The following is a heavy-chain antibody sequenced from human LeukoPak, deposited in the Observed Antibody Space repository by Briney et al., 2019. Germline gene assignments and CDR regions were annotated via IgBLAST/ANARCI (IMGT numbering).Heavy chain of an antibody. Sequence: ASVKVSCKASGYTFTTYGIIWVRQAPGQGLEWMGWISAYNGNTNYAPKLQGRVTMTTDTSTSTAYMELRSLRSDDTAVYYCARDQGGSYGIALGYWGQGTLVTVSS. CDR3: ARDQGGSYGIALGY. D-gene: IGHD1-26*01. CDR2: ISAYNGNT. J-gene: IGHJ4*02. V-gene: IGHV1-18*01. CDR1: GYTFTTYG.